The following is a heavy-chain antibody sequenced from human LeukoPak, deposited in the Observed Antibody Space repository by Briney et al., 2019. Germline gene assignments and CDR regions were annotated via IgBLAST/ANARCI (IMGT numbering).Heavy chain of an antibody. CDR1: GGSISSISSNN. D-gene: IGHD5-18*01. CDR3: ARLPTGYPNWFDT. CDR2: IHYTGST. J-gene: IGHJ5*02. Sequence: SETLSLACAVSGGSISSISSNNWAWIRQPPGKGLELIAAIHYTGSTYYNPSFMSRVTISVDTSKNQFSLKLNSLTATDTAVYYCARLPTGYPNWFDTWGQGILVTVSS. V-gene: IGHV4-39*01.